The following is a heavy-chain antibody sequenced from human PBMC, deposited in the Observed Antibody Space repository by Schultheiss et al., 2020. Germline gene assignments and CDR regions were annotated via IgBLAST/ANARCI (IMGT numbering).Heavy chain of an antibody. V-gene: IGHV1-2*02. CDR1: GYTFTGYY. CDR2: INPNSGGT. Sequence: ASVKVSCKASGYTFTGYYIHWVRQAPGQGLEWMGWINPNSGGTNYAQKFQGRVTMTRDTSISTAYMELSSLTSDDTAVYYCARDSGSTLTTFGPPGHPWGQGTLVTVAS. CDR3: ARDSGSTLTTFGPPGHP. D-gene: IGHD4-17*01. J-gene: IGHJ5*02.